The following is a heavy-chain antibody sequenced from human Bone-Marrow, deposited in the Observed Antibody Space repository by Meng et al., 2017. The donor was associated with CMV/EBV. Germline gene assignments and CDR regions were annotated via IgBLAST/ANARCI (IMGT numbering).Heavy chain of an antibody. D-gene: IGHD3-22*01. Sequence: ASVKVSCKASGYTFTSYDINWVRQATGQGLEWMGWMNPNSGSTGYAQKFQGRVTMTRDTSISTAYMELSRLRSDDTAVYYCARDGPDSSGYSHFDYWGQGTLVTVSS. V-gene: IGHV1-8*01. J-gene: IGHJ4*02. CDR2: MNPNSGST. CDR1: GYTFTSYD. CDR3: ARDGPDSSGYSHFDY.